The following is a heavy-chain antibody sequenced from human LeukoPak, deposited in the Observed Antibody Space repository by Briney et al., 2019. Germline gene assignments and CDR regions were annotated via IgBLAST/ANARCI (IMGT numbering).Heavy chain of an antibody. V-gene: IGHV4-59*01. CDR3: AREVGATADGAFDI. CDR1: GGSISSYY. Sequence: SETLSLTGTVPGGSISSYYWSWIRQPPGKGLEWIGYIYYSGSTNYNPSLKSRVTISVDTSKNQFSLKPSSVTAADTAVYYCAREVGATADGAFDIWGQGTMVTVSS. CDR2: IYYSGST. J-gene: IGHJ3*02. D-gene: IGHD1-26*01.